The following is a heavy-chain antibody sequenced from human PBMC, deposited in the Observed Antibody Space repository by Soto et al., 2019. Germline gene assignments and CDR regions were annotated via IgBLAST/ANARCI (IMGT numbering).Heavy chain of an antibody. J-gene: IGHJ5*02. CDR2: LFHTWTT. CDR1: GDSIISIYR. Sequence: PSETLSLTCTVSGDSIISIYRWAWIRQPPGRSLEWSASLFHTWTTYYTPSLKRRVTISVDTSMNQFSLRLSSVTAADTAPYYCARGGVSRIYQLPPFDPWCQGALVTVSS. D-gene: IGHD2-2*01. CDR3: ARGGVSRIYQLPPFDP. V-gene: IGHV4-38-2*02.